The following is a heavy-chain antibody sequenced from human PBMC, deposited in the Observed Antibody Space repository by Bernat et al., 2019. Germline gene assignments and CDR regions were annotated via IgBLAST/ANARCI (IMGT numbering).Heavy chain of an antibody. J-gene: IGHJ4*02. Sequence: SGGTFSSYAISWVRQAPGQGLEWMGGIIPIFGTANYAQKFQGRVTITADNSTSTAYMKLSSLRSEDTAVYYCARDLKWLSARYFDYWGQGILV. CDR3: ARDLKWLSARYFDY. CDR1: GGTFSSYA. CDR2: IIPIFGTA. V-gene: IGHV1-69*06. D-gene: IGHD6-19*01.